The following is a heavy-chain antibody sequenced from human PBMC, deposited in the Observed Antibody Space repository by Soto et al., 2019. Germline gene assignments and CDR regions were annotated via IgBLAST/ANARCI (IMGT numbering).Heavy chain of an antibody. J-gene: IGHJ4*02. Sequence: GGSLRLSCAASGFTFSSYGMHWVRQAPGKGLEWVAVISYDGSNKYYADSVKGRFTISRDDARNSVYLQMNRLRAEDTAVYYCARALVNGGDYWGQGTLVTVSS. CDR1: GFTFSSYG. V-gene: IGHV3-30*03. CDR3: ARALVNGGDY. CDR2: ISYDGSNK. D-gene: IGHD2-8*02.